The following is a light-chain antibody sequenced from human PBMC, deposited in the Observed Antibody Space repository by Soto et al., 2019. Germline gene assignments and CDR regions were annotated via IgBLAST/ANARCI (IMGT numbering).Light chain of an antibody. Sequence: QSVLTQPPSASGTPGQRVTISCSGSSSNIGSNTVNWYQQLPGTAPKLLIYSNNQRPSGVPDRFCGSKSGTSASLAISGLQSEDEDDYYCAAWDDSLNGQVVFGGGTKLTVL. CDR1: SSNIGSNT. V-gene: IGLV1-44*01. CDR3: AAWDDSLNGQVV. J-gene: IGLJ2*01. CDR2: SNN.